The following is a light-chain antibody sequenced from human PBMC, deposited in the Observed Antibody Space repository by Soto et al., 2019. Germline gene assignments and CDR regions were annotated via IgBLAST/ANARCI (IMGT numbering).Light chain of an antibody. CDR2: AAS. J-gene: IGKJ4*01. CDR3: HQYSTSALT. CDR1: QSVGNS. V-gene: IGKV1-5*01. Sequence: LQKSEVASSLSASVRDFLTMXXRASQSVGNSLAWYQQRPGKAPKXLTFAASTLESGVPSQFSGSGSGTDFTLTISSLQPDDVATYYCHQYSTSALTFGGGTKVDIK.